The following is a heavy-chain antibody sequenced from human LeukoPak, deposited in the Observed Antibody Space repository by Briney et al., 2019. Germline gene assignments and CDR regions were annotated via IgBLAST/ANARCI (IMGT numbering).Heavy chain of an antibody. J-gene: IGHJ5*02. D-gene: IGHD6-13*01. CDR3: ARGHSSSQNWFDP. Sequence: GASVKVSCKASGYTFTSYGISWVRQAPGQGLEWMGGIIPIFGTANYAKKFQGRVTITADKSTSTAYMELSSLRSEDTAMYYCARGHSSSQNWFDPWGQGTLVTVSS. V-gene: IGHV1-69*06. CDR2: IIPIFGTA. CDR1: GYTFTSYG.